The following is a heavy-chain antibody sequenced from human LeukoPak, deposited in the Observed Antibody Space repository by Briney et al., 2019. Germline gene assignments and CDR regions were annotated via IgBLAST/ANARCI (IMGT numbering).Heavy chain of an antibody. CDR3: ATLVSTRYYFDY. D-gene: IGHD5/OR15-5a*01. CDR1: DYSISSGYGYY. CDR2: IYHSGIT. Sequence: SETLSLTCTVSDYSISSGYGYYWGWIRQPPGKGLEWIGNIYHSGITYYNHFNSSLKSRVTISINTSKNQFSLRLTSVTAADTAVYFCATLVSTRYYFDYWGQGTLVTVSS. V-gene: IGHV4-38-2*02. J-gene: IGHJ4*02.